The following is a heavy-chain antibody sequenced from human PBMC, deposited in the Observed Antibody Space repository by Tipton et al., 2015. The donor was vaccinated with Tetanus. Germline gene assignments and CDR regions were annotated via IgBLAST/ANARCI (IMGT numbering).Heavy chain of an antibody. CDR2: IYESGDT. Sequence: LRLSCTVSGGSIRGGTFYWGWIRQPPGKGPEWIGSIYESGDTHYIPSLKSRVTISVDTSKNQFSLNLNSMAAADTGVYYCARHQSGYFTPFDYWGQGNLVTVSS. CDR3: ARHQSGYFTPFDY. D-gene: IGHD3-3*01. V-gene: IGHV4-39*01. CDR1: GGSIRGGTFY. J-gene: IGHJ4*02.